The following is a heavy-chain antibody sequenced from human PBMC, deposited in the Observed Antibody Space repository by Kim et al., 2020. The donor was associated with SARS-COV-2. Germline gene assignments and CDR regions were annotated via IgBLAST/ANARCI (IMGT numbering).Heavy chain of an antibody. D-gene: IGHD6-19*01. CDR2: IYDTGSA. J-gene: IGHJ4*02. CDR1: GGPVSSGSHC. V-gene: IGHV4-61*03. CDR3: ARVTQQWLVPLYFDY. Sequence: SETLSLTFSVSGGPVSSGSHCWSWIRQPPGKGLEFIGYIYDTGSATYNPSLKSRVTMSVDTSKNHFSLRLSSVTAADTAVYYCARVTQQWLVPLYFDYWSQGTLVTVSS.